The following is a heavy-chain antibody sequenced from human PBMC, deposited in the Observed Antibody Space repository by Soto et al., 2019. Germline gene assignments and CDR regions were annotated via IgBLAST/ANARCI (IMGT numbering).Heavy chain of an antibody. CDR1: GGSISSGGYY. Sequence: QVQLQESGPGLVKLSQTLSLTCTVSGGSISSGGYYWSWIRQHPGKGLEWIGYIYYSGSTYYNPSLTNRVTIPVDTSTTHFSLQLSSVTAADTAVYFCAGLYSGSPGGALRYWGQGTLVTVYS. D-gene: IGHD1-26*01. CDR2: IYYSGST. V-gene: IGHV4-31*03. CDR3: AGLYSGSPGGALRY. J-gene: IGHJ4*02.